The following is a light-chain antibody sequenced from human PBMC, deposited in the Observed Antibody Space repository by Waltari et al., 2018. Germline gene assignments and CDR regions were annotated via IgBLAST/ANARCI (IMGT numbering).Light chain of an antibody. CDR3: QHHFRLPAT. V-gene: IGKV3-20*01. CDR2: CAS. CDR1: QSISRY. Sequence: IVLTQSPVSLSLSPGERATLPCRSSQSISRYLAWYQQKPGQAPRLLIYCASTRATGVPPSFSGSGSGTDFSLTISGLEPEDSAVYYCQHHFRLPATFGQGTKVEIK. J-gene: IGKJ1*01.